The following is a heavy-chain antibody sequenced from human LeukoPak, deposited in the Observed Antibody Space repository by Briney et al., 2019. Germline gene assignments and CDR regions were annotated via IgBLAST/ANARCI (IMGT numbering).Heavy chain of an antibody. Sequence: GGSLRLSCAASGFTFSSYSMNWVRQAPGKGLEWVSSISSSSSYIYYADSVKGRFTISRDYAKNSLYLQMNSLRAEDTAVYYCASLDCSSTSCYGDDAFDIWGQGTMVTVSS. J-gene: IGHJ3*02. V-gene: IGHV3-21*01. CDR2: ISSSSSYI. CDR1: GFTFSSYS. D-gene: IGHD2-2*01. CDR3: ASLDCSSTSCYGDDAFDI.